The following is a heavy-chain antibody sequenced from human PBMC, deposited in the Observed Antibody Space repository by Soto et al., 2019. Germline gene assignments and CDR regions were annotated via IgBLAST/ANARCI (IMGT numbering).Heavy chain of an antibody. CDR1: GFTFDDYA. D-gene: IGHD3-10*01. Sequence: EVQLVESGGGLVQPGRSLRLSCAASGFTFDDYATHWVRQAPGRGLEWVAGISWNGASIGYADSVKGRFTISRDNAKNSLHLQMNSLRSEDTALYYCANLPLYGSGFDCWGQGTLVTVSS. J-gene: IGHJ4*02. CDR3: ANLPLYGSGFDC. CDR2: ISWNGASI. V-gene: IGHV3-9*01.